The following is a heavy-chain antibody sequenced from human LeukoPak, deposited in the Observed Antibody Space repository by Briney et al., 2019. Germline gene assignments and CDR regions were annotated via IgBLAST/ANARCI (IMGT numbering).Heavy chain of an antibody. Sequence: ASVKVSCKASGGTFSSYAISWVRQAPGQGLEWMGRIIPILGIANYAQKFQGRVTITADKSTSTAYMELSSLRSEDTAVYYCARGHGAYGAHFDYWGQGTLVTVSS. CDR2: IIPILGIA. CDR1: GGTFSSYA. J-gene: IGHJ4*02. D-gene: IGHD4-17*01. V-gene: IGHV1-69*04. CDR3: ARGHGAYGAHFDY.